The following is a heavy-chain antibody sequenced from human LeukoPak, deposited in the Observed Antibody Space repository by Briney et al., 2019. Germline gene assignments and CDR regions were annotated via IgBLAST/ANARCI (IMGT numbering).Heavy chain of an antibody. V-gene: IGHV4-34*01. D-gene: IGHD1-14*01. J-gene: IGHJ3*02. Sequence: PSETLSLTCGVYGGSFSGYYWSWIRQPPGKGLEWIGEINHSGSTNYNSSLKSRVTISVDTSKNQFSLKLSSVTAADTAVYYCARDQPAFDIWGQGTMVTVSS. CDR3: ARDQPAFDI. CDR2: INHSGST. CDR1: GGSFSGYY.